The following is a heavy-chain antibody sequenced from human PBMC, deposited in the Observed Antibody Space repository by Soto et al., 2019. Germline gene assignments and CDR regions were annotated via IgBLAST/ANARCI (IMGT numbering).Heavy chain of an antibody. CDR1: GFTFSSYI. J-gene: IGHJ5*02. Sequence: PGGSLRLSCAASGFTFSSYIMNWVLQATGKGLEWVSYISSSSSTIYYADSVKGRFTISRDNAKNSLYLQMNSLRAEDTAVYYCARHPERIAQIGWFDPWGQGTLVTVSS. V-gene: IGHV3-48*01. CDR3: ARHPERIAQIGWFDP. D-gene: IGHD6-13*01. CDR2: ISSSSSTI.